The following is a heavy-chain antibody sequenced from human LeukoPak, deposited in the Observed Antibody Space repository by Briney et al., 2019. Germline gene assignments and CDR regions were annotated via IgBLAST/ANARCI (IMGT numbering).Heavy chain of an antibody. CDR3: ARDLYDFWSGYWVPFDY. V-gene: IGHV4-34*01. CDR1: GGAFSGYY. CDR2: INHSGST. Sequence: SETLSLTCAVYGGAFSGYYWSWIRQPPGKGLEWIGEINHSGSTNYNPSLKSRVTISVDTSKNQFSLKLSSVTAADTAVYYCARDLYDFWSGYWVPFDYWGQGTLVTVSS. D-gene: IGHD3-3*01. J-gene: IGHJ4*02.